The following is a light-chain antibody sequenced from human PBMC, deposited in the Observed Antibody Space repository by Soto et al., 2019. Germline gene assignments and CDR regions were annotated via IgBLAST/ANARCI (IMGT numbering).Light chain of an antibody. V-gene: IGKV3-11*01. CDR2: DAS. CDR3: QQRSGWRP. CDR1: QSVGSY. J-gene: IGKJ2*01. Sequence: EIVLTQSPATLSLSPGERATLSCRASQSVGSYLAWYQQKAGQAPRLLIYDASNRVTGIPDRVSGSGSGTDFTLTIASLETGEFADYDCQQRSGWRPLGQGTKLEIK.